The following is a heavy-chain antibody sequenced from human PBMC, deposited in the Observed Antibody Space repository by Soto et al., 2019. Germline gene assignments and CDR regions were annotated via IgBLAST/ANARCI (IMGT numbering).Heavy chain of an antibody. D-gene: IGHD3-10*01. V-gene: IGHV4-30-4*01. CDR1: GDSISSGDYY. CDR2: IYYSGNT. Sequence: PSETLSLTCTVSGDSISSGDYYWSWIRQPPGKGLEWIGCIYYSGNTYYNPSLKSRVTISVDTSKNQFSLKLSSVTAADTAVYYCARVFGFGGMDVWGQGTTVTVSS. J-gene: IGHJ6*02. CDR3: ARVFGFGGMDV.